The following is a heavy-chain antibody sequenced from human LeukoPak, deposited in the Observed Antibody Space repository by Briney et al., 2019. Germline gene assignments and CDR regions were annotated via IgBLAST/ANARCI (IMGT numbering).Heavy chain of an antibody. CDR2: INPNSGGT. Sequence: ASVKVSCKASGYTFTGYYMHWVRQAPGQGLEWMGWINPNSGGTNYAQKFQGRVTMTRDTSISTAYMELSRLRSDDTAVYYCAIRGFIVVVPAAIPAANDYWGQGTLVTVPS. J-gene: IGHJ4*02. D-gene: IGHD2-2*02. V-gene: IGHV1-2*02. CDR3: AIRGFIVVVPAAIPAANDY. CDR1: GYTFTGYY.